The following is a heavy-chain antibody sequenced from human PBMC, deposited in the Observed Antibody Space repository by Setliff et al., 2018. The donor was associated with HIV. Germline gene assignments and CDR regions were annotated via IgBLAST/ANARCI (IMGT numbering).Heavy chain of an antibody. V-gene: IGHV4-34*01. CDR1: GGSFSDYY. J-gene: IGHJ4*02. D-gene: IGHD2-21*02. CDR2: INHSGST. Sequence: SETLSLTCAVYGGSFSDYYWSWIRQPPGKGLEWIGEINHSGSTNYNPSLKRRVTISVDTSKNQFSLKLSSVTAADTAVYYCARLQGDQEYFDYWGLGMLVTVSS. CDR3: ARLQGDQEYFDY.